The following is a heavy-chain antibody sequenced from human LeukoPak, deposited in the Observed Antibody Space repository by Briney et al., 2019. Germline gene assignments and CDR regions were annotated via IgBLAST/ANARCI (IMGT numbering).Heavy chain of an antibody. J-gene: IGHJ4*02. CDR1: GFTLSSYS. D-gene: IGHD2-15*01. V-gene: IGHV3-48*04. CDR3: ARGTAVVVAANTVVADY. CDR2: ISSSSSTI. Sequence: GGSLRLSCTASGFTLSSYSVNWVRQAPGKGLEWVSYISSSSSTIYYADSVKGRFTISRDNAKNSLYLQMNSLRAEDTAVYYCARGTAVVVAANTVVADYWGQGTLVTVSS.